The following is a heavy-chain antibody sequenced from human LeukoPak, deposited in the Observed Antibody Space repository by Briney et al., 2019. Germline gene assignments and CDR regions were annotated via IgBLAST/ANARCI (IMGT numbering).Heavy chain of an antibody. D-gene: IGHD3-10*01. CDR1: GGSISSNSYY. CDR3: ARTRYYYNSRNYGAPYYFDY. CDR2: IYYSGST. V-gene: IGHV4-39*01. Sequence: SETLSLTCAVSGGSISSNSYYWGWIRQPPGKGLEWIGSIYYSGSTYYNLSLKSRVTISVDTSKNQFSLKLSSVTAADTAVYYCARTRYYYNSRNYGAPYYFDYWGQGTLVTVSS. J-gene: IGHJ4*02.